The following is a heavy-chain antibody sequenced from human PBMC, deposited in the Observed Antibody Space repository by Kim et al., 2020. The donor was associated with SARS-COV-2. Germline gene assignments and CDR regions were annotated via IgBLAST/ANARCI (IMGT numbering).Heavy chain of an antibody. V-gene: IGHV1-46*03. D-gene: IGHD5-18*01. CDR3: ARTRLWLDY. CDR2: GTT. J-gene: IGHJ4*02. Sequence: GTTKYAQKFQGRVTMTRDTSTSTVYMELSSLRSEDTAVYYCARTRLWLDYWGQGTLVTVSS.